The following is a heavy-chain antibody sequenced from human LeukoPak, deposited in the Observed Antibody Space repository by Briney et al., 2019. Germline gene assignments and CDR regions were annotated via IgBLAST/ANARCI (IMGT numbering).Heavy chain of an antibody. Sequence: GGSLRLSCAASGFTFRNYWMTWVRQAPDKGLEWVASIKHDGSEKYYVDSVKGRFAISRDNAKNSLYLQMNSLRAEDTAVYYCVTGRAATDWGQGTLVTVSS. V-gene: IGHV3-7*01. CDR1: GFTFRNYW. CDR3: VTGRAATD. D-gene: IGHD2-15*01. CDR2: IKHDGSEK. J-gene: IGHJ4*02.